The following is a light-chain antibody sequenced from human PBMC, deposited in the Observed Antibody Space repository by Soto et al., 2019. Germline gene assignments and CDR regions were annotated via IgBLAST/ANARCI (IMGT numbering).Light chain of an antibody. V-gene: IGLV2-8*01. Sequence: QSVLTQPPSVSGSPGQSVTISCTGTSSDVGFFNYVSWYQHHPGKVPKFLIYKVNKRPSGVPDRFSGSKSGNTASLTVSGLQPEDEAEYFCSSFVDGTSYVFGTGTKVTVL. CDR3: SSFVDGTSYV. CDR2: KVN. J-gene: IGLJ1*01. CDR1: SSDVGFFNY.